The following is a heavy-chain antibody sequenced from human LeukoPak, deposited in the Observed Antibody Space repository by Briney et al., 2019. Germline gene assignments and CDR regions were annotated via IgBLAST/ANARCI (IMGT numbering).Heavy chain of an antibody. V-gene: IGHV4-34*01. CDR2: INHSGST. CDR3: AKVRKTSGWSFDY. CDR1: GGSFSGYY. J-gene: IGHJ4*02. D-gene: IGHD6-19*01. Sequence: SETLSLTCAVYGGSFSGYYWSWIRQPPGKGLEWIGEINHSGSTNYNPSLKSRVTLSVDTSKNQFSLRLSYVTAADTAVYYCAKVRKTSGWSFDYWGQGTLVTVSS.